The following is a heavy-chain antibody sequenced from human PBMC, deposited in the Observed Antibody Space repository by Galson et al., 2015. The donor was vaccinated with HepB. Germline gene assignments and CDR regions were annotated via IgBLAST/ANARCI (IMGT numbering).Heavy chain of an antibody. J-gene: IGHJ3*01. V-gene: IGHV5-51*03. CDR2: IFPDDSDS. CDR1: GFDFGTHW. D-gene: IGHD4-23*01. Sequence: QSGAEVKKPGESLKISCKGSGFDFGTHWNAWVRQMPGKGLEWLGIIFPDDSDSIYSTSFEGQVTMSVDKSISTAYLRWNTLKTSDTAVYYCARPQPTVVSPADTLDVWGQGTLVTVSS. CDR3: ARPQPTVVSPADTLDV.